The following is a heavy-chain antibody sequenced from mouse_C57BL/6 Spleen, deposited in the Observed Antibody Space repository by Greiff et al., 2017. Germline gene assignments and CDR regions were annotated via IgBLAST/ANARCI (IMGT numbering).Heavy chain of an antibody. V-gene: IGHV1-54*01. D-gene: IGHD2-4*01. J-gene: IGHJ3*01. CDR3: ARSRNDYDGFAY. CDR2: INPGSGGT. Sequence: QVQLQQSGAELVRPGTSVKVSCKASGYAFTNYLIEWVKQRPGQGLEWIGVINPGSGGTNYNVTFKGKATLTADNPSSTAYMQLSSLTSEDSAVYFCARSRNDYDGFAYWGQGTLVTVSA. CDR1: GYAFTNYL.